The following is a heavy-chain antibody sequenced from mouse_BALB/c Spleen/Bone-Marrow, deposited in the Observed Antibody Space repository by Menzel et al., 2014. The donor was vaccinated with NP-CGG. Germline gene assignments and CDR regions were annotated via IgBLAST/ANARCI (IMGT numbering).Heavy chain of an antibody. J-gene: IGHJ2*01. CDR1: GFDFSRYW. CDR3: ARLYYYGNFDY. D-gene: IGHD1-1*01. Sequence: EVQGVESGGGLVQPGGSLKLSCAASGFDFSRYWMSWVRQAPGKGLEWNGEINPDSSTINYTPSLKDKFIISRDNAKNTLYLQMSKVRSEDTALYYCARLYYYGNFDYWGQGTTLTVSS. V-gene: IGHV4-1*02. CDR2: INPDSSTI.